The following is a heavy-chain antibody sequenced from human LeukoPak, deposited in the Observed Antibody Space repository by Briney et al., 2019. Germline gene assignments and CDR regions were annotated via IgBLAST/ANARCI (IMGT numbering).Heavy chain of an antibody. V-gene: IGHV3-48*03. CDR2: ISSSGSTI. CDR1: GFTFSSYE. D-gene: IGHD5-18*01. J-gene: IGHJ3*02. CDR3: ASMIQLWLEGGAFDI. Sequence: HPGGSLRLSCAASGFTFSSYEMNWVRQAPGKGLEWVSYISSSGSTIYYADSVKGRFTISRDNAKHSLYLQMNSLRAEDTAVYYCASMIQLWLEGGAFDIWGQGTMVTVSS.